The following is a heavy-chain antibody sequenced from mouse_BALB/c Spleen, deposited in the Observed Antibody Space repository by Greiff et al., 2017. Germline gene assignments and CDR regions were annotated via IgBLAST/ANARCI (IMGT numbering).Heavy chain of an antibody. J-gene: IGHJ1*01. CDR2: IYPYNGGT. CDR3: ARGTSTMITTWYFDV. V-gene: IGHV1S29*02. D-gene: IGHD2-4*01. Sequence: EVQLQESGPELVKPGASVKISCKASGYTFTDYNMHWVKQSHGKSLEWIGYIYPYNGGTGYNQKFKSKATLTVDNSSSTAYMELRSLTSEDSAVYYCARGTSTMITTWYFDVWGAGTTVTVSS. CDR1: GYTFTDYN.